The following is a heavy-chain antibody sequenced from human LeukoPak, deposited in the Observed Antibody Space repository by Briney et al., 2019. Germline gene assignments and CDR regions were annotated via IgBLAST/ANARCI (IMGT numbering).Heavy chain of an antibody. CDR2: ISTYNGNS. D-gene: IGHD3-10*01. Sequence: ASVKVSCKASGYTFTNYGISWVRQAPGQGLEWMGWISTYNGNSNYAQKLQDRVTMTTDTSTTTAYMDLRSLRSDDTAVYYCASPLITMGAFDIWGQGTMITVSS. V-gene: IGHV1-18*01. CDR1: GYTFTNYG. CDR3: ASPLITMGAFDI. J-gene: IGHJ3*02.